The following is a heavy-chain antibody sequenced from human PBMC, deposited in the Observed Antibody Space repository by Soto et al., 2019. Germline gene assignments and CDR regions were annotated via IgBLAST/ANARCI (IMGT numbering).Heavy chain of an antibody. CDR2: INPNSGGT. D-gene: IGHD5-12*01. CDR1: GYTFTGYY. J-gene: IGHJ6*02. V-gene: IGHV1-2*04. CDR3: ARDGGYSGYDLSGMDV. Sequence: ASVKVSCKASGYTFTGYYMHWVRQAPGQGLEWMGWINPNSGGTNYAQKFQGWVTMTRDTSISTAYMELSRLRSDDTAVYYCARDGGYSGYDLSGMDVWGQGTTVTVSS.